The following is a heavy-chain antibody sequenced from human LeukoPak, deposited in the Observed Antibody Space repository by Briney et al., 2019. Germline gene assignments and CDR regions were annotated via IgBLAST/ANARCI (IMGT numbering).Heavy chain of an antibody. J-gene: IGHJ4*02. Sequence: GGSQRLSCTTSGFLFGDYSMTCVRQAPGKGREWVGFIRSKAYGGTTEYAASVKGRFTISRDDSKSIAYLQMNSLKTEDTAVYYCTRYYYDGTYDYWGQGTLVTVSS. V-gene: IGHV3-49*04. D-gene: IGHD3-22*01. CDR3: TRYYYDGTYDY. CDR1: GFLFGDYS. CDR2: IRSKAYGGTT.